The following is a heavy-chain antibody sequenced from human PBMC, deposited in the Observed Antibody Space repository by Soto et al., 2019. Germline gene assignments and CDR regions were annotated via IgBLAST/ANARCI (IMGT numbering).Heavy chain of an antibody. J-gene: IGHJ6*02. V-gene: IGHV3-23*01. CDR2: ITGGGGRT. Sequence: PRGSLRLSCAASGFPVNIYAMSWVRQAPEKGLEWVSSITGGGGRTYYADSVKGRFTISRDTSKNRLYLQMNSLKAEDTAIYYCTKRRGGPPYFFGMDVWGQGTAVTVSS. D-gene: IGHD2-15*01. CDR3: TKRRGGPPYFFGMDV. CDR1: GFPVNIYA.